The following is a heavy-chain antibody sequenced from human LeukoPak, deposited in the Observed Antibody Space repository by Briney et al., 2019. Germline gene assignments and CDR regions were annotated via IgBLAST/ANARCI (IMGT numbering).Heavy chain of an antibody. CDR2: ISAYNGNT. CDR3: ATSGFADGVVVPAAMWNNWFDP. Sequence: GASVKVSCKASGYTFTSYGISWVRQAPGQGLEWMGWISAYNGNTNYAQKLQGRVTMTTDTSTSTAYMELRSLRSDDTAVYYCATSGFADGVVVPAAMWNNWFDPWGQGTLVTVSS. CDR1: GYTFTSYG. D-gene: IGHD2-2*01. J-gene: IGHJ5*02. V-gene: IGHV1-18*01.